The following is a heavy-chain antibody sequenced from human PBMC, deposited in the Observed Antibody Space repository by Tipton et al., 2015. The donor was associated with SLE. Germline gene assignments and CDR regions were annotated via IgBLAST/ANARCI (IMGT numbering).Heavy chain of an antibody. CDR1: GYTFTSHY. D-gene: IGHD3-3*01. CDR2: ITPSGGST. J-gene: IGHJ4*02. CDR3: ARLRYEFWSGYPTGFDY. Sequence: QVQLVQSGPEVKKPGASVKVSCKASGYTFTSHYLHWVRQAPGQGLEWMGVITPSGGSTTYAQKVQGRVAMTSDTSTSTVYMELSSLRSEDTAVYYCARLRYEFWSGYPTGFDYWGQGSLVTVSS. V-gene: IGHV1-46*01.